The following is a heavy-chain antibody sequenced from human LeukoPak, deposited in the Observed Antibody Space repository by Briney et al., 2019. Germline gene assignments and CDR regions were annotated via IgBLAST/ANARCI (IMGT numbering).Heavy chain of an antibody. Sequence: SSVKVSCKASGGTFSSYGISWVRQAPGQGLEWMGGIIPIFGTANYAQKFQGRVTITTDESTSTAYMELSSLRSEDTAVYYCARVGSFVFGYSYGSSAFDIWGQGTMVTVSS. CDR2: IIPIFGTA. J-gene: IGHJ3*02. CDR3: ARVGSFVFGYSYGSSAFDI. V-gene: IGHV1-69*05. D-gene: IGHD5-18*01. CDR1: GGTFSSYG.